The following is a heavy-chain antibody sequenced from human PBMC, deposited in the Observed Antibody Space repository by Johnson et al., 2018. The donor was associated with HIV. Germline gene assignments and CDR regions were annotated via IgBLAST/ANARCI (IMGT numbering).Heavy chain of an antibody. CDR3: VRGRDSSGYGGAFDI. J-gene: IGHJ3*02. D-gene: IGHD3-22*01. CDR1: GFTFSTYW. V-gene: IGHV3-7*05. CDR2: INQDGSAK. Sequence: VQLVESGGGLVQPGGSLRLSCAASGFTFSTYWMNWVRQAPGKGLEWLANINQDGSAKYSVDSLKGRFTISRDNVKNSLYLQMNSLRVEDAAVYYCVRGRDSSGYGGAFDIWGEGTVVTVSS.